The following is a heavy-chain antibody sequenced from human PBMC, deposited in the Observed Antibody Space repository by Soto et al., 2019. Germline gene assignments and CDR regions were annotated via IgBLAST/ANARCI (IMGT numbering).Heavy chain of an antibody. CDR1: GFSLSTSGVG. V-gene: IGHV2-5*02. D-gene: IGHD2-2*01. Sequence: QITLKESGPTLVKPTQTLTLTCTFSGFSLSTSGVGVGWIRQPPGKALEWLALIYWDDDKRYSPSLKSRLTITKDTSKNPVVLTMTNMDPVDTATYYCAHVNCISTSCQPFDPWGQGTLVTVSS. CDR3: AHVNCISTSCQPFDP. CDR2: IYWDDDK. J-gene: IGHJ5*02.